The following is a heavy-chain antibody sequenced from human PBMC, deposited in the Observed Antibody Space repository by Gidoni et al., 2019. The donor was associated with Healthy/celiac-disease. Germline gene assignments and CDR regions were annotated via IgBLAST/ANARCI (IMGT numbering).Heavy chain of an antibody. CDR3: TTDRPGYGDAFDI. CDR1: GFTFSNAW. D-gene: IGHD5-12*01. CDR2: IECKTAGGTT. V-gene: IGHV3-15*04. J-gene: IGHJ3*02. Sequence: EVQLVESGGGLVKPGGSLRLSCAASGFTFSNAWMSWVRQATGKGREWVGRIECKTAGGTTDYAAPVKGRFTISRDDSKDTLYLQMNSLKTGDTAVYYCTTDRPGYGDAFDIWGQGTRVTVSS.